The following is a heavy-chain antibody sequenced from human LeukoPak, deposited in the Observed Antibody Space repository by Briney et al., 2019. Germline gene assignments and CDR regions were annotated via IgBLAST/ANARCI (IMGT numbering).Heavy chain of an antibody. J-gene: IGHJ4*02. CDR1: GFTVSTTL. Sequence: QAGGSLRLSCTVSGFTVSTTLMDWVRQAPGKGLEWVSVIYDGGSTDYADSVKGRFTISRDNSKNMLYLQMNSLRAEDTAVYYCARGYSYGYIRYWGQGTLVTVSS. CDR3: ARGYSYGYIRY. D-gene: IGHD5-18*01. V-gene: IGHV3-66*01. CDR2: IYDGGST.